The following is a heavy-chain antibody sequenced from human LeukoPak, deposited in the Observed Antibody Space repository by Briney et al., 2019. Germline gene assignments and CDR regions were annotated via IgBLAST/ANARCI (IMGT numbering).Heavy chain of an antibody. J-gene: IGHJ4*02. Sequence: PGRSLRLSCEASGFSFSTYGMHWVRQAPGKGLEWVALIWFDGSNKHYADSVKGGFTISRDNSKNTMYLQMDSRRAEDTAVYYCASITIFGVAFDYWGQGTLVTVSS. CDR2: IWFDGSNK. CDR3: ASITIFGVAFDY. V-gene: IGHV3-33*01. CDR1: GFSFSTYG. D-gene: IGHD3-3*01.